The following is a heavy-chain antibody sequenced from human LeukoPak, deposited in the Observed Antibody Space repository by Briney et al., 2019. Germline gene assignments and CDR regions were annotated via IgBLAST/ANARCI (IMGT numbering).Heavy chain of an antibody. CDR2: IYYSGST. CDR1: GGSISSYY. J-gene: IGHJ4*02. V-gene: IGHV4-59*01. CDR3: ARDSEYSSGWYDY. Sequence: PSETLSLTCTVSGGSISSYYWSWIRQPPGKGLEWIGYIYYSGSTNYNPSLKSRVTISVDTSKNQFSLKLSSVTAADTAVYYCARDSEYSSGWYDYWGQGTLVTVSS. D-gene: IGHD6-19*01.